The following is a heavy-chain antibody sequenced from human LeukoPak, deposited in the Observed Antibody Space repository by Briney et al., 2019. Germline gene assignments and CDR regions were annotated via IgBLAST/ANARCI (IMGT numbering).Heavy chain of an antibody. V-gene: IGHV3-33*01. CDR2: IWYDGSNK. J-gene: IGHJ2*01. Sequence: PGGSLRLSCAASGFTFSSYGMHWVRQAPGKGLEWVAVIWYDGSNKYYADSVKGRFTISRDNSKNTLYLQMNSLRAEDTAVYYCARDVRWLQSNYWYFDLWGRGTLVTVSS. D-gene: IGHD5-24*01. CDR1: GFTFSSYG. CDR3: ARDVRWLQSNYWYFDL.